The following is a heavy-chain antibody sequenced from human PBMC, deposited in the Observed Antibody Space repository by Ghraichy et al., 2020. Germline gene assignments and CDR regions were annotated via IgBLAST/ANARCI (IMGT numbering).Heavy chain of an antibody. Sequence: GGSLRLSCVASGFTFSNYGMSWVRQGPGKGLVWVSRFSGRGKVPFYTDSVKGRFTISRDNSRNTVYLEMNSLRAEDTAIYYCAQPGLTILGDSYYFESWGQGTLVTVSS. J-gene: IGHJ4*02. D-gene: IGHD3-3*01. CDR1: GFTFSNYG. CDR2: FSGRGKVP. CDR3: AQPGLTILGDSYYFES. V-gene: IGHV3-23*01.